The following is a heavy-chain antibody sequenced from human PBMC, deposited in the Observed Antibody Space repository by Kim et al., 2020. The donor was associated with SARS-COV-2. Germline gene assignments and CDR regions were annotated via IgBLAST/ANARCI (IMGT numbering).Heavy chain of an antibody. Sequence: RTLYADSVKGRFTISRDNAKNTLYLQINSLRAEDTAVYFCTRGNYHGMDVWGQGTTVTVSS. V-gene: IGHV3-74*01. J-gene: IGHJ6*02. CDR3: TRGNYHGMDV. CDR2: RT.